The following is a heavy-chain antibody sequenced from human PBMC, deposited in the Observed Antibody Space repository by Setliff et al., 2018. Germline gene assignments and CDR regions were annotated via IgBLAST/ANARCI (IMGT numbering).Heavy chain of an antibody. CDR3: ARAPTYSSTPGSYAFDI. D-gene: IGHD6-13*01. CDR2: IIPIFGTA. J-gene: IGHJ3*02. CDR1: GDTFSSSA. Sequence: GASVKVSCKASGDTFSSSAISWVRQAPGQGREWMGGIIPIFGTANYAQKLQGRVTMTTDTSTGTAYMELRSLRSDDTAVYYCARAPTYSSTPGSYAFDIWGQGTMVTVSS. V-gene: IGHV1-69*05.